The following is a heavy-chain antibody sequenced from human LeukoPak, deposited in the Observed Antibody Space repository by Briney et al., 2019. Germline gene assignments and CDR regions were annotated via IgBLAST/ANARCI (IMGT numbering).Heavy chain of an antibody. CDR1: GFTFSTYW. CDR2: IKEDGSEK. Sequence: GGSLRLSCAASGFTFSTYWMDWVRQAPGKGLEWVANIKEDGSEKYYEDSVKGRFTISRDNAKNSLYLQMNSLRAEDTAVYYCAKWGPYDILTGRINWGQGTLVTVSS. V-gene: IGHV3-7*03. J-gene: IGHJ4*02. D-gene: IGHD3-9*01. CDR3: AKWGPYDILTGRIN.